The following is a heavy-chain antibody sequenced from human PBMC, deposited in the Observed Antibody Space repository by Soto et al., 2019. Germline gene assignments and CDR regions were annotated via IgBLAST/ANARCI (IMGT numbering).Heavy chain of an antibody. CDR1: GGSISSSSYY. Sequence: SETLSLTCTVSGGSISSSSYYWGWIRQPPGKGLEWIGSIYYSGSTYYNPSLKSRVTISVDTSKNQFSLKLSSVTAADTAVYYCARHYYDSSGYYYPPGFDPWGQGTLVTVSS. J-gene: IGHJ5*02. D-gene: IGHD3-22*01. CDR3: ARHYYDSSGYYYPPGFDP. CDR2: IYYSGST. V-gene: IGHV4-39*01.